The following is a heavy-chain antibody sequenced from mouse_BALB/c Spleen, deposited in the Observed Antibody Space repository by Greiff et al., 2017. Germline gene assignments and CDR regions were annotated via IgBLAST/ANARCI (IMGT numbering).Heavy chain of an antibody. J-gene: IGHJ2*01. V-gene: IGHV3-2*02. Sequence: EVQLVESGPGLVKPSQSLSLTCTVTGYSITSDYAWYWNRRFQGNKLGWMGYISDNGSTSYNPSLKSRLSITPDTSKNQFFLQLHSVTTEDTATYYCASGHSTARTLDYWGQGTTLTVSS. CDR3: ASGHSTARTLDY. D-gene: IGHD3-1*01. CDR2: ISDNGST. CDR1: GYSITSDYA.